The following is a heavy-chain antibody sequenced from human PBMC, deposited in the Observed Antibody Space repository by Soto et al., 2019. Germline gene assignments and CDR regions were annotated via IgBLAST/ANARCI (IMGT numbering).Heavy chain of an antibody. CDR2: INHSGST. J-gene: IGHJ6*03. V-gene: IGHV4-34*01. CDR3: ARMVWDYDFWSDDLYYYYMDV. D-gene: IGHD3-3*01. Sequence: SEALSLTCAVYGGSFSGYYWSWIRQPPGKGLEWIGEINHSGSTNYNPSLKSRVTISVDTSKNQFSLKLSSVTAADTAVYYCARMVWDYDFWSDDLYYYYMDVWGKGTTVT. CDR1: GGSFSGYY.